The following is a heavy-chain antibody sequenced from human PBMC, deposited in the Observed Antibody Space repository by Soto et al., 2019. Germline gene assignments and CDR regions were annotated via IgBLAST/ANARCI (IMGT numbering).Heavy chain of an antibody. J-gene: IGHJ4*02. CDR1: GFTLSSYG. V-gene: IGHV3-30*18. CDR2: ISYDGSNK. D-gene: IGHD1-26*01. CDR3: AKDGSGTLDY. Sequence: GGSLRLSCAASGFTLSSYGMHWVRQAPGKGLEWVAVISYDGSNKYYADSVKGRFTISRDNSKNTLYLQMNSLRAEDTAVYYCAKDGSGTLDYWGQGTLVTVSS.